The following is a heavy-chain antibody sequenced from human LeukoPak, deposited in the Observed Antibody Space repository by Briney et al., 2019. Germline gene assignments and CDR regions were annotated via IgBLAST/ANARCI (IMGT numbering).Heavy chain of an antibody. CDR2: ISYDGSNK. Sequence: PGRSLRLSCAASGFTFSSYGMHWVRQAPGKGLEWVAVISYDGSNKYYADSVKGRFTISRDNSKNTLYLQMNSLRAEDTAVYYCAKGEFIDYWGQGTLVTVSS. J-gene: IGHJ4*02. V-gene: IGHV3-30*18. CDR1: GFTFSSYG. CDR3: AKGEFIDY.